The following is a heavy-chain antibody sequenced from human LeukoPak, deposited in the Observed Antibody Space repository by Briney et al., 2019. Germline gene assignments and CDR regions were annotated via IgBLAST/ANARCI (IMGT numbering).Heavy chain of an antibody. D-gene: IGHD3-22*01. Sequence: SETLSLTCTVSGGSFSSGSYYWSWIRQPPGKGLEWIGYIYYSGSTNYNPSLKSRVTISVDTSKNQFSLKLSSVTAADTAVYYCARLYYYDSSGYSYWGQGTLVTVSS. J-gene: IGHJ4*02. CDR3: ARLYYYDSSGYSY. CDR1: GGSFSSGSYY. V-gene: IGHV4-61*01. CDR2: IYYSGST.